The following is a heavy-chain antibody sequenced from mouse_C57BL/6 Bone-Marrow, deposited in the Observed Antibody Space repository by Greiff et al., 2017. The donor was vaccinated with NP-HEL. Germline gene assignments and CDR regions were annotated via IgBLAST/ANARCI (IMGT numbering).Heavy chain of an antibody. CDR1: GYTFTDYE. CDR2: IDPETGGT. CDR3: TRDFYPPRYWYFDG. J-gene: IGHJ1*03. Sequence: QVQLQQSGAELVRPGASVTLSCKASGYTFTDYEMHWVKQTPVHGLEWIGAIDPETGGTAYNQKFKGKAILTADKSSSTAYMEIRSLTYEDSAVYFRTRDFYPPRYWYFDGWGTGTTVTVSS. D-gene: IGHD2-1*01. V-gene: IGHV1-15*01.